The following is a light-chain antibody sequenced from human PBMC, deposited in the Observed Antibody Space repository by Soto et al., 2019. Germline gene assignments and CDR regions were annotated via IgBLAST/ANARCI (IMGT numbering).Light chain of an antibody. Sequence: ESVMTQSPLSLSVTPGEPASISCRSSQSLLHSNGYNYLAWYLQKPVQSPQLLTYLGSFRAAGVSDRLSGSGSGTDFTLKISRVEAANVGVYYCMQALQTPSFGGGTKVEIK. V-gene: IGKV2-28*01. CDR3: MQALQTPS. CDR2: LGS. CDR1: QSLLHSNGYNY. J-gene: IGKJ4*01.